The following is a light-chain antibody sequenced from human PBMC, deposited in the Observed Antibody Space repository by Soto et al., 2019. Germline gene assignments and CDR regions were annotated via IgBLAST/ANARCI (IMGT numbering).Light chain of an antibody. CDR1: QSVSSN. J-gene: IGKJ2*01. CDR3: QQYNNWPGT. Sequence: EIVMTQSPATLSVSPGERATLSCRASQSVSSNLAWYQQKPGQAPRLLIYGASTRATGIPARFSGSGSGTEFTLTISSLQSEDFAVYYCQQYNNWPGTFGPGTKLEIK. CDR2: GAS. V-gene: IGKV3-15*01.